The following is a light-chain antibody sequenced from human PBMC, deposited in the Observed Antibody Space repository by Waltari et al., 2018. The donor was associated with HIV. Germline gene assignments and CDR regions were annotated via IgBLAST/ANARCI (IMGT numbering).Light chain of an antibody. CDR1: TLGDQY. CDR2: QSS. J-gene: IGLJ2*01. V-gene: IGLV3-1*01. Sequence: SYELTQSPSVSVSPGQTARITCSGDTLGDQYVHWYQQKPGQSPVLVIYQSSKRPSEIPERFSGSNSGDTATLTISGTQAVDEADYYCQAWDSSSAVVFGGGTKLTVL. CDR3: QAWDSSSAVV.